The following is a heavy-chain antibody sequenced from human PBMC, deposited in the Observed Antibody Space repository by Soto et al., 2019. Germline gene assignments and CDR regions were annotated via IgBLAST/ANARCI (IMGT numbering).Heavy chain of an antibody. D-gene: IGHD3-3*01. CDR3: ATLSNDFWSGPNNWFDP. J-gene: IGHJ5*02. V-gene: IGHV1-24*01. CDR2: FDPEDGET. Sequence: ASVKVSCKVSGYTLTELSMHWVRQAPGKGLEWMGGFDPEDGETIYAQKFQGRVTVTEDTSTDTAYMELSSLRSEDTAVYYCATLSNDFWSGPNNWFDPWGQGTLVTVSS. CDR1: GYTLTELS.